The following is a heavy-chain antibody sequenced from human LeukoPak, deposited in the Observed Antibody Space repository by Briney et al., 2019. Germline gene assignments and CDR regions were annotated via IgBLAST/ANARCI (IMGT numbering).Heavy chain of an antibody. CDR1: GGSISSSNW. Sequence: PSETLSLTCAVSGGSISSSNWWSWVRQPPGKGLEWIGEIYHSGSTNYNPSLKSRVTISVDKSKNQFSLKLSSVTAADTAVYYCARERVRDYAKVGWFDPWGQGTLVTVSS. V-gene: IGHV4-4*02. J-gene: IGHJ5*02. CDR3: ARERVRDYAKVGWFDP. CDR2: IYHSGST. D-gene: IGHD3-10*01.